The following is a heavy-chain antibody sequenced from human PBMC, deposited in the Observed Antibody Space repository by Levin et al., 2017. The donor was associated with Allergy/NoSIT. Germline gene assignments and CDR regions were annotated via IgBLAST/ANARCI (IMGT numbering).Heavy chain of an antibody. V-gene: IGHV4-59*08. Sequence: SETLSLTCTVSGGSISSYYWSWIRQPPGKGLEWIGYIYYSGSTNYNPSLKSRVTISVDTSKNQFSLKLSSVTAADTAVYYCARKDSSSWYAHGYYGMDGWGQGTTVTVSS. D-gene: IGHD6-13*01. CDR3: ARKDSSSWYAHGYYGMDG. CDR1: GGSISSYY. CDR2: IYYSGST. J-gene: IGHJ6*02.